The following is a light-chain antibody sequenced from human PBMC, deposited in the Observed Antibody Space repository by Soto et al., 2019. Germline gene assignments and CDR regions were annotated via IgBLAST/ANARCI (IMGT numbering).Light chain of an antibody. CDR2: DII. V-gene: IGLV2-14*03. J-gene: IGLJ2*01. Sequence: QSALTQPASVSGSPGQSITISCTGTSSDVGAFTSVSWYQQHPGKAPKLIIYDIIHRPSGVSDRFSGSKSVNTASLTISVLQPEDEATYHCSSYSRSTTLVVFGGGTKLTVL. CDR1: SSDVGAFTS. CDR3: SSYSRSTTLVV.